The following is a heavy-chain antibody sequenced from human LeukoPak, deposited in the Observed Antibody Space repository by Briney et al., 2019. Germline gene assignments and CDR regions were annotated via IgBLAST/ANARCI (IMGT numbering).Heavy chain of an antibody. J-gene: IGHJ4*02. D-gene: IGHD1-26*01. CDR1: GFTFSSYS. CDR3: AYRNNFEY. CDR2: ISSSGTSI. Sequence: GGSLRLSCAASGFTFSSYSMTWVRQAPGKGLEWVSSISSSGTSIYYADSVRGRFTISRDDAKRTVDLQMDNLRTEDTAVYYCAYRNNFEYWGQGTLVTVSS. V-gene: IGHV3-21*04.